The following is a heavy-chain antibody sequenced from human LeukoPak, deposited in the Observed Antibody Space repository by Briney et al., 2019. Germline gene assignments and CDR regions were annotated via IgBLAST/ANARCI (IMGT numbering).Heavy chain of an antibody. CDR1: GFTFTNFA. CDR3: TQDPNGDYVGAFDP. J-gene: IGHJ5*02. CDR2: ITGNHGAT. D-gene: IGHD4-17*01. Sequence: PGGSLRLSCAASGFTFTNFAMTWVRQAPGKGLEWVSSITGNHGATYNINSVRGRFTISRDKSQNTLYLQMNSLRAEDTAVYYCTQDPNGDYVGAFDPWGQGTVVTVSS. V-gene: IGHV3-23*01.